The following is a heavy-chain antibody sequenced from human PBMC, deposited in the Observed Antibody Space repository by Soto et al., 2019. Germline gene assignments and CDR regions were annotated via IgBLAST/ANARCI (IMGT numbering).Heavy chain of an antibody. V-gene: IGHV3-11*06. CDR3: VRGGGGGLFDP. Sequence: PGGSLRLSCAVSGFTFGDSYMSLIRQAPGKGLEWLSYISPGSRYPAYADSVKGRFTISRDNAKRSLYLQMMSLTAEDTAIYYCVRGGGGGLFDPWGQGTMVTVSS. D-gene: IGHD2-15*01. CDR1: GFTFGDSY. J-gene: IGHJ5*02. CDR2: ISPGSRYP.